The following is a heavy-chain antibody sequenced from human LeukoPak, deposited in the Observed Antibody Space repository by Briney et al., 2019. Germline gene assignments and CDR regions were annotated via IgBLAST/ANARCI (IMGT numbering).Heavy chain of an antibody. V-gene: IGHV1-46*01. CDR1: GYTFTSYY. CDR2: INPSGGST. CDR3: ARDLGARYCSSTSCPNWFDP. Sequence: ASVKVSCKASGYTFTSYYMHWVRQAPGQGLEWMGIINPSGGSTSYAQKFQGRVTMTRDMSTSTVYMELSSLRSEDTAAYYCARDLGARYCSSTSCPNWFDPWGQGTLVTVSS. D-gene: IGHD2-2*01. J-gene: IGHJ5*02.